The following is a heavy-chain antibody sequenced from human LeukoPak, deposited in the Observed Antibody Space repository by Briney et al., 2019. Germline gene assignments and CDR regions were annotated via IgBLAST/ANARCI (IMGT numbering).Heavy chain of an antibody. D-gene: IGHD6-19*01. CDR3: AREGYSSGSLGDLDH. Sequence: QSGGSLRLSCVASGFTFSDFAIQWVRQAPGKGLDWVAVISGAGSVTHYADSVRGRFTISRDNSRDTVFLQMNSLRPEDTGVYYCAREGYSSGSLGDLDHWGQGTRVTVSS. CDR2: ISGAGSVT. V-gene: IGHV3-30*04. J-gene: IGHJ5*02. CDR1: GFTFSDFA.